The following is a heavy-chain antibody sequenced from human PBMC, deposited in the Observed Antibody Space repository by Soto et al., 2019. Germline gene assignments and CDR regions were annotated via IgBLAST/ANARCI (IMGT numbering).Heavy chain of an antibody. CDR1: GFTFSSYW. J-gene: IGHJ4*02. CDR2: IKQDGSEK. CDR3: ARGLRHYDILTGYIPLDY. V-gene: IGHV3-7*01. D-gene: IGHD3-9*01. Sequence: EVQLVESGGGLVQPGGSLRLSCAASGFTFSSYWMSWVRQAPGKGLEWVANIKQDGSEKYYVDSVKGRFTISRDNAKNSLYLQMNSLRAEDTAVYYCARGLRHYDILTGYIPLDYWGQGTLVTVSS.